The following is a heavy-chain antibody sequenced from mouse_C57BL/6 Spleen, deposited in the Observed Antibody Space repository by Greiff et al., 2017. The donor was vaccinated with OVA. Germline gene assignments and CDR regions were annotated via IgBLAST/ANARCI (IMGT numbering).Heavy chain of an antibody. J-gene: IGHJ4*01. CDR1: GYTFTSYW. D-gene: IGHD4-1*01. CDR2: IDPSDSYT. Sequence: QVQLKQPGAELVKPGASVKLSCKASGYTFTSYWMQWVKQRPGQGLEWIGEIDPSDSYTNYNQKFKGKATLTVDTSSITAYMQLSSLTSEDSAVYYCARRRKLYAMDYWGQGTSVTVSS. CDR3: ARRRKLYAMDY. V-gene: IGHV1-50*01.